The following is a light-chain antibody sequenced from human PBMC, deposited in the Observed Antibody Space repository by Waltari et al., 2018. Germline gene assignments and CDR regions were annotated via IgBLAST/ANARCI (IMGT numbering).Light chain of an antibody. CDR3: AAWDDSLSGWV. Sequence: QSVLTQPPSPSGTPGQRVTIPCSGSSSNLGSNYVYWYQQLPGTAPKLLIYRNNQRPSGVPDRFSGSKSGTSASLAISGLRSEDEADYYCAAWDDSLSGWVFGGGTKLTVL. V-gene: IGLV1-47*01. CDR1: SSNLGSNY. J-gene: IGLJ3*02. CDR2: RNN.